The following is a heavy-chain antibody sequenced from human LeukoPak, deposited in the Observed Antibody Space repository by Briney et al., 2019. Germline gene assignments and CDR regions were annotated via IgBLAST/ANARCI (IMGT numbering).Heavy chain of an antibody. V-gene: IGHV5-51*01. J-gene: IGHJ4*02. CDR3: ARRYYGDSRGYYFDY. D-gene: IGHD4-17*01. CDR2: FFPGDSDT. Sequence: GESLQISCKGSGYSFTNYWIGWVRQMPGKGLEWMGLFFPGDSDTRYSPSFQDQITISVDTSINTAYLQWSSLKASDTAMYYCARRYYGDSRGYYFDYWGQGTLVTVSS. CDR1: GYSFTNYW.